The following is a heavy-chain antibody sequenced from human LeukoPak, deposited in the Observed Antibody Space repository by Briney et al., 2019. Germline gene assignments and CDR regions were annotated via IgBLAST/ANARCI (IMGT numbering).Heavy chain of an antibody. D-gene: IGHD2-15*01. CDR3: ARGGDCSGGSCYGGYFDY. J-gene: IGHJ4*02. Sequence: ASVKVSCKASGYTFTGYYMHWVRQAPGQGLEWMGWIDPNSGGTNYAQKFQGRVTITADKSTSTAYMELSSLRSEDTAVYYCARGGDCSGGSCYGGYFDYWGQGTLVTVSS. CDR1: GYTFTGYY. V-gene: IGHV1-2*02. CDR2: IDPNSGGT.